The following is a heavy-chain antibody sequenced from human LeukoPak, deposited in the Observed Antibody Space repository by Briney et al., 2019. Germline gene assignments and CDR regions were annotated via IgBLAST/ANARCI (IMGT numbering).Heavy chain of an antibody. J-gene: IGHJ4*02. CDR3: ARNHGSSWYGPPDY. D-gene: IGHD6-13*01. CDR1: GYTFTGYY. CDR2: INPNSGGT. Sequence: ASVKVSCKASGYTFTGYYMHWVRQAPGQGLEWMGWINPNSGGTNYAQKFQGRVTMTRDTSISTAYMELSRLRSDDTAVYYCARNHGSSWYGPPDYWGQGTLVTVSS. V-gene: IGHV1-2*02.